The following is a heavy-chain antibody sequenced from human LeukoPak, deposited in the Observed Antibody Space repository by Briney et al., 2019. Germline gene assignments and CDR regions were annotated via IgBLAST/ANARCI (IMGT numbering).Heavy chain of an antibody. D-gene: IGHD3-22*01. V-gene: IGHV4-4*02. CDR3: AGLVGRYSSGLYYYYFDY. Sequence: SGTLSLTCTVSGDSINSLDLWSWVRQPPGKGLEWIGEMYLSGTTHSNPSVKSRVTISIDKSKNQFFLNLSSVTAADTAVYYCAGLVGRYSSGLYYYYFDYWGQGPWSPSPQ. CDR2: MYLSGTT. CDR1: GDSINSLDL. J-gene: IGHJ4*02.